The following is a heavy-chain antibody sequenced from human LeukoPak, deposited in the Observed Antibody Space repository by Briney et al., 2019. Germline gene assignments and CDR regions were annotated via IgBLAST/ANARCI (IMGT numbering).Heavy chain of an antibody. J-gene: IGHJ4*02. D-gene: IGHD3-9*01. Sequence: SVKVSCKASGGTFSSYAISWVRQAPGQGLEWMGRIIPILGIANYAQKFQGRVTITADKSTSTAYMVLSSLRSEDTAVYYCARDQYDILTGHDGGDYWGQGTLVTVSS. CDR2: IIPILGIA. CDR1: GGTFSSYA. V-gene: IGHV1-69*04. CDR3: ARDQYDILTGHDGGDY.